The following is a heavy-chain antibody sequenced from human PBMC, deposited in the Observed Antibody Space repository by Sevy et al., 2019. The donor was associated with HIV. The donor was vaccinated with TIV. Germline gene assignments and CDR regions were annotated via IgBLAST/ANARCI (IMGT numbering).Heavy chain of an antibody. CDR2: ISYDGRNK. D-gene: IGHD4-17*01. V-gene: IGHV3-30*04. J-gene: IGHJ4*02. Sequence: GGSLRLSCAASGFTFSNYAMHGVRQAPGKGLEWVAFISYDGRNKYYADSVEGQFTISRDSSKSTLYLQMNSLRAEDTAVYFCAKDRYGDTAFGDYWGQGSLVTVSS. CDR3: AKDRYGDTAFGDY. CDR1: GFTFSNYA.